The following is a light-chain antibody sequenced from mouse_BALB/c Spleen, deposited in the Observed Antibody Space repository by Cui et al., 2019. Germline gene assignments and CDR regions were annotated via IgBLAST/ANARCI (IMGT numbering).Light chain of an antibody. CDR3: QQSNEDPLT. CDR2: RAS. J-gene: IGKJ5*01. CDR1: ESVDSYVNSF. Sequence: DIVLTQSPASLAVSLGQRATISCRASESVDSYVNSFMYWYQQKPGQPPKLLIYRASNLESGIPARFSGSGSRTDFTLTINPVEADDVATYYCQQSNEDPLTFGAGTKLELK. V-gene: IGKV3-5*01.